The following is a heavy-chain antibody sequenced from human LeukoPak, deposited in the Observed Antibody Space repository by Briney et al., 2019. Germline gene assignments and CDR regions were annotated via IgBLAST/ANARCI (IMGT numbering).Heavy chain of an antibody. J-gene: IGHJ4*02. CDR1: GFTFSDYY. V-gene: IGHV3-11*06. CDR2: ISSSSRYT. Sequence: PGGALRLSRAASGFTFSDYYMSWMRQAPGRGLEGVSYISSSSRYTNSADSVKGRFTISRDNAKKSLYLQMTSLSAEDTAVYYCARDIILTYFDYWGQGTLVTV. CDR3: ARDIILTYFDY.